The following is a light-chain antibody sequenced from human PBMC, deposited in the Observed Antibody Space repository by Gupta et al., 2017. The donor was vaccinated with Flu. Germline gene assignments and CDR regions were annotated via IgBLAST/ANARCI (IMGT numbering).Light chain of an antibody. CDR2: DAS. V-gene: IGKV3-11*01. CDR3: QQRSNWPPIT. J-gene: IGKJ5*01. CDR1: QSVNNY. Sequence: EIVLTQSPATMFLSPGERATLSCRASQSVNNYLAWYQQKPGRAPRLLIYDASTRATGIPARFSGSGSGTDFTLTISSREPEDFAVYYCQQRSNWPPITFGQGTRLEIK.